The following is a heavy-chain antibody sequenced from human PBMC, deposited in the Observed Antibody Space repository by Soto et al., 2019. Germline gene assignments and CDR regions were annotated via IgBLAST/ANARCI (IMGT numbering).Heavy chain of an antibody. J-gene: IGHJ4*02. CDR3: ARGYYSSSWRVFDY. CDR1: GYTFSGYF. Sequence: QVKLVQSGADVKKPGASVKVSCKTSGYTFSGYFMHWLRQAPGQGLEWMGWMNPNSGGTDYAQNFQGRVSMTWDTSIGTAYMELSRRRSDDTAIYYCARGYYSSSWRVFDYWGQGTLVTVSS. V-gene: IGHV1-2*02. CDR2: MNPNSGGT. D-gene: IGHD6-13*01.